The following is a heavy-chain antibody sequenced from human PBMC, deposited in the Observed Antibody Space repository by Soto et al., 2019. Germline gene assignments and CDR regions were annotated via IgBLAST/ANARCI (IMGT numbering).Heavy chain of an antibody. CDR2: IYYSGST. Sequence: PSETLSLTCTVSGGSISSYYWSWIRQPPGKGLEWIGYIYYSGSTNYNPSLKSRVTISVDTSKNQFSLKLSSVTAADTAVYYCARLSSFASAFDIWGQGTMVTVSS. CDR3: ARLSSFASAFDI. CDR1: GGSISSYY. V-gene: IGHV4-59*08. J-gene: IGHJ3*02.